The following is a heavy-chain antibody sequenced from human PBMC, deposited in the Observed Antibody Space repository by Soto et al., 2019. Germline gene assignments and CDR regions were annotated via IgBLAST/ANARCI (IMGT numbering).Heavy chain of an antibody. J-gene: IGHJ5*02. Sequence: QLQLQESGSGLVKPSQTLSLTCAVSGGSISSGGYSWSWIRQPPGKGLEWIGYIYHSGSTYYNPSRNGRGPLSVDRSKNRFSLKLSSVTAADTAVYYCARVPDRWGQGTLVTVSS. CDR2: IYHSGST. CDR1: GGSISSGGYS. CDR3: ARVPDR. V-gene: IGHV4-30-2*01.